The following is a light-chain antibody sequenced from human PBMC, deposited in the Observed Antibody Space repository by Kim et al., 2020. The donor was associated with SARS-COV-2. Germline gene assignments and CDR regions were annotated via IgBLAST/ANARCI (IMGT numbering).Light chain of an antibody. CDR2: YDS. V-gene: IGLV3-21*04. CDR3: QVWDSSDDHRVV. J-gene: IGLJ2*01. Sequence: PRKKALISREGTGIGSKGVHAYQQNPGQAPVLVISYDSARPSGIPERFSGSNSGNTATVTISRVEAGDEADYYCQVWDSSDDHRVVFGGGTQLTVL. CDR1: GIGSKG.